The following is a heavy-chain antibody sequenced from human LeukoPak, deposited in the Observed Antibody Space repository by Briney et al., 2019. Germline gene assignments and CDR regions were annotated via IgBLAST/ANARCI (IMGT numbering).Heavy chain of an antibody. J-gene: IGHJ4*02. V-gene: IGHV3-30*02. CDR1: GFTFTTYD. CDR3: AKPSGSGFDY. CDR2: IRYDGSNK. Sequence: GGSLRLSCGAAGFTFTTYDMHWVRQAPGKGLEWVSFIRYDGSNKYYVDSVKGRFTISRDNSKNTVFLQMNSLRAEDTAVYYCAKPSGSGFDYWGQGTLVTVSS. D-gene: IGHD1-26*01.